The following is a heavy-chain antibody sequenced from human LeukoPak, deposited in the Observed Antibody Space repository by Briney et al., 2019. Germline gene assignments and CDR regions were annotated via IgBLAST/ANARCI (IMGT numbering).Heavy chain of an antibody. CDR1: GGSISSSSCY. V-gene: IGHV4-39*01. Sequence: SETLSLTCTVSGGSISSSSCYWGWIRQPPGKGLEWIGSIYYSGSTYYNPSLKSRVTISVDTSKNQFSLKLSSVTAADTAVYYCARQYCSGGSCYSSKSLHYMDVWGKGTTVTVSS. CDR2: IYYSGST. CDR3: ARQYCSGGSCYSSKSLHYMDV. D-gene: IGHD2-15*01. J-gene: IGHJ6*03.